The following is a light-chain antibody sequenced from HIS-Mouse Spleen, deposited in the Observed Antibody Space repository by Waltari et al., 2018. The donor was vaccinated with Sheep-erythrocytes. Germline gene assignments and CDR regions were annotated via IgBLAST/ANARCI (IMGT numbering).Light chain of an antibody. CDR1: QSVSSY. CDR2: DAS. Sequence: ETVLTQSPATLSLSPGERATLACRAGQSVSSYLAWYQPKPGQAPRLLIYDASNRATGIPARFSGSGSGTDFTLTISSLEPEDFAVYYCQQRSNWPPYTFGQGTKLEIK. J-gene: IGKJ2*01. CDR3: QQRSNWPPYT. V-gene: IGKV3-11*01.